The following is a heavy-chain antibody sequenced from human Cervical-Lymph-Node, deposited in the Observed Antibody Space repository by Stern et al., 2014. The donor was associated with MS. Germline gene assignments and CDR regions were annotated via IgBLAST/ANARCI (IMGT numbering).Heavy chain of an antibody. Sequence: SGPALVKPTQTLTLTCTFSGFSLSTSGMRVSWIRQPPGKALEWLASIDWDDDKFYTTSLKTRLIISKDTSKNQVVLTMPNMDPLDTATYYCARSGTGSFYSFDYWGQGTLVTVSS. J-gene: IGHJ4*02. CDR1: GFSLSTSGMR. V-gene: IGHV2-70*04. CDR2: IDWDDDK. CDR3: ARSGTGSFYSFDY. D-gene: IGHD1-7*01.